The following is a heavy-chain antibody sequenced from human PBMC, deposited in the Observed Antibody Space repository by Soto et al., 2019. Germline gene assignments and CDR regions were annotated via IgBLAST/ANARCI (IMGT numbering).Heavy chain of an antibody. CDR3: TTDRLSGGYSGSSTNCSRY. Sequence: DVQLVESGGGLGKPGGSLRLSCAASGFSFTNAWMNWVRQAPGKGLEWVGRIKSKTDGGTVDYAAPVKGRFTLSRDDSRNTVFLQLNSLKTEDTAVYYCTTDRLSGGYSGSSTNCSRYWGQGTLVTVAS. V-gene: IGHV3-15*07. CDR1: GFSFTNAW. J-gene: IGHJ4*02. CDR2: IKSKTDGGTV. D-gene: IGHD5-12*01.